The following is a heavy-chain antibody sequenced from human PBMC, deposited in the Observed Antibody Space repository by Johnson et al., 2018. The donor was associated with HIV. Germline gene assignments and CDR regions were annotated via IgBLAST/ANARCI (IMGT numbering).Heavy chain of an antibody. Sequence: VQLVESGGGVVQPGRSLRLSCAASGFTFSSYAMYWVRQAPGKGLEWVANIKQDGSEKYYVDSVKGRFTISRDNSKNTLYLQMNSLRTEDTAVYFCASEASFAPRPETAFDVWGQGTKVTVSS. CDR1: GFTFSSYA. D-gene: IGHD2/OR15-2a*01. J-gene: IGHJ3*01. V-gene: IGHV3-7*01. CDR2: IKQDGSEK. CDR3: ASEASFAPRPETAFDV.